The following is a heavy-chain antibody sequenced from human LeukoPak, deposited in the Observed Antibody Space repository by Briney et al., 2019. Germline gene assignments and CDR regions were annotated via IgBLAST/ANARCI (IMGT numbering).Heavy chain of an antibody. V-gene: IGHV3-23*01. CDR3: ARRIVGADHDAFDI. CDR1: GFTFSSYA. CDR2: ISGSGGST. D-gene: IGHD1-26*01. Sequence: GGSLRLSCAASGFTFSSYAMSWVRQAPGKGLEWVSAISGSGGSTFYADSVKGRFTISRDNSENTLYLQMNSLRAEDTAVYYCARRIVGADHDAFDIWGQGAMVTVSS. J-gene: IGHJ3*02.